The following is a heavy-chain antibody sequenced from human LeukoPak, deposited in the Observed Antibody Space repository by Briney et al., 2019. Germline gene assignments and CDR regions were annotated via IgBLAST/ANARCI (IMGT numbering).Heavy chain of an antibody. D-gene: IGHD6-13*01. Sequence: SGGSLRLSCAVSGFTFSSYAMNWVRQAPGKGLEWVSAISGSGVNTDHADSVKGRFIISRDNSKNTLYLQMNSLRVEDTAVYYCAKSFGPVIAAAGTGADWGQGTLVTVSS. CDR1: GFTFSSYA. CDR2: ISGSGVNT. J-gene: IGHJ4*02. CDR3: AKSFGPVIAAAGTGAD. V-gene: IGHV3-23*01.